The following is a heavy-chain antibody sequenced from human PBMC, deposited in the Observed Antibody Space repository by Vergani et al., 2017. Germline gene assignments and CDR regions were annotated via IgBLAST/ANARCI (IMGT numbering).Heavy chain of an antibody. CDR3: ARDFDSVDDYGCFFPFDY. V-gene: IGHV3-21*01. D-gene: IGHD4-17*01. CDR1: GFTFSSYS. CDR2: ISSSSSYI. Sequence: EVQLVESGGGLVKPGGSLRLSCAASGFTFSSYSMNWVRQAPGKGLEWVSSISSSSSYIYYADSVKGRFTISRDNAKNSLYLQMNSLRAEDTAVYYCARDFDSVDDYGCFFPFDYWGQGTLVTVSS. J-gene: IGHJ4*02.